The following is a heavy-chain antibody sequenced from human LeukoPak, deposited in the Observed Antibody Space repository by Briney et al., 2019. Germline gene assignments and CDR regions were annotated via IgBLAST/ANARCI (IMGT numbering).Heavy chain of an antibody. CDR1: GFTVSSNY. CDR2: LFSGGTI. Sequence: GGSLRLSCVASGFTVSSNYMSWVRQPPGKGVEWISVLFSGGTIYYADSVKGRFTISRDNSKNTLYLQMNSLGAEDTAVYYCARGHVGYSYGFDYWGQGTLVTASS. J-gene: IGHJ4*02. CDR3: ARGHVGYSYGFDY. D-gene: IGHD5-18*01. V-gene: IGHV3-53*01.